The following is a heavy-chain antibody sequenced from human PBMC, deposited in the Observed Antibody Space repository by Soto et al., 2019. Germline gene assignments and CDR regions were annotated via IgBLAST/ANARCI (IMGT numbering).Heavy chain of an antibody. V-gene: IGHV1-18*04. D-gene: IGHD3-3*01. CDR3: ASSPRDYDFWSGYYFLPWFDP. CDR1: GYTFTSYG. CDR2: ISAYNGNT. J-gene: IGHJ5*02. Sequence: ASVKVSCQASGYTFTSYGIMCVRQAPGQGLELMGWISAYNGNTNYAQKLQGRVTMTTDTSTSTAYMELRSLRSDDTAVYYCASSPRDYDFWSGYYFLPWFDPWGQGTLVTAPQ.